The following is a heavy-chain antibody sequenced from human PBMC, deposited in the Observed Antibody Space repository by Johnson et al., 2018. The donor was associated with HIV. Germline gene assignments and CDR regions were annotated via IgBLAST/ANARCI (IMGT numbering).Heavy chain of an antibody. CDR2: ISGGGGT. D-gene: IGHD2-15*01. CDR1: WFTVSGDH. Sequence: VQLVESGGALIQPGGSLRLSCAASWFTVSGDHMSWVRQAPGKGLEWVSVISGGGGTYYADSVKGRFTISRDNSKNTLYFQMNSLRAEDTAVYYCASGGGYHWGQGTMVTVSS. CDR3: ASGGGYH. V-gene: IGHV3-53*01. J-gene: IGHJ3*01.